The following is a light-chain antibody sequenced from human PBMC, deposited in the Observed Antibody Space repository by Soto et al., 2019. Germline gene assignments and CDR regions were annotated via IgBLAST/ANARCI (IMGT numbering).Light chain of an antibody. CDR3: QQSYSAPYT. Sequence: DIQMTQSPSSLSASVGDRVTITCRASQNINIFLNWYQQKPGKAPKLLIYASSNLQTGVPSRFSGSGSGTDFTVTISRLQPEDFATYYCQQSYSAPYTFGQRTTLDIK. J-gene: IGKJ2*01. CDR2: ASS. V-gene: IGKV1-39*01. CDR1: QNINIF.